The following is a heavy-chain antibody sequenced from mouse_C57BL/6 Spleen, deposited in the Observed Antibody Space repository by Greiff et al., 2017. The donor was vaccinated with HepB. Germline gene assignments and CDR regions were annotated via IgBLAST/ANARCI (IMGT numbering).Heavy chain of an antibody. CDR2: IDPSDSYT. CDR1: GYTFTSYW. CDR3: ARIYYGSSYRDYAMDY. J-gene: IGHJ4*01. V-gene: IGHV1-50*01. D-gene: IGHD1-1*01. Sequence: QVQLKQPGAELVKPGASVKLSCKASGYTFTSYWMQWVKQRPGQGLEWIGEIDPSDSYTNYNQKFKGKATLTVDTSSSTAYMQLSSLTSEDSAVYYCARIYYGSSYRDYAMDYWGQGTSVTVSS.